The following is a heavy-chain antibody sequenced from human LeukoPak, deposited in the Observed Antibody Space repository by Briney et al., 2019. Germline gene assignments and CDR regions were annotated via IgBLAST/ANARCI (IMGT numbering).Heavy chain of an antibody. CDR3: ARGPYCGGDCLVASRW. CDR1: GGTFSIYA. J-gene: IGHJ4*02. CDR2: IIPIFGTA. Sequence: GASVKVSCTASGGTFSIYAISWVRQAPGQGLEWMGGIIPIFGTANYAQKFQGRVTITADESTSTAYMELSSLRSEDTAVYYCARGPYCGGDCLVASRWWGQGTLVTVSS. D-gene: IGHD2-21*02. V-gene: IGHV1-69*01.